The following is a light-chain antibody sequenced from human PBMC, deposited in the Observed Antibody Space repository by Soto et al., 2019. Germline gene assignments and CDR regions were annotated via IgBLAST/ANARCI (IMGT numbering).Light chain of an antibody. CDR3: QQYGSSGT. J-gene: IGKJ1*01. V-gene: IGKV3-15*01. CDR2: GAS. CDR1: QSVSRY. Sequence: EIVLTQSPATLSLSPGERATLSCRASQSVSRYLAWYQQKPGQAPRLLISGASTRASGIPARFSGSGSGTEFTLIISSLQSGDSAVYYCQQYGSSGTFGQGTKVDIK.